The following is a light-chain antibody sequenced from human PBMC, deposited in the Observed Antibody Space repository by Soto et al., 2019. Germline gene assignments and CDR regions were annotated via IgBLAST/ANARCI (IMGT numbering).Light chain of an antibody. V-gene: IGKV1-39*01. CDR2: AVS. J-gene: IGKJ2*01. Sequence: DIQMTQSPSSLSASVGNTVTITCRASQSISTFSNWYQQKPGQAPKLLIYAVSSLRGGVPSRFSGGGSGTDFTLTISSLQPEDFATYYCQQSYITPYTFGQGTKVDIK. CDR3: QQSYITPYT. CDR1: QSISTF.